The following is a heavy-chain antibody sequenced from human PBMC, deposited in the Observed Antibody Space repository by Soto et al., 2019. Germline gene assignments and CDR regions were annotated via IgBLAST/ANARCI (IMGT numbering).Heavy chain of an antibody. Sequence: GGSLRLSCAASGFTFSSYAMHWVRQAPGKGLEWVAVISYDGSNKYYADSVKGRFTISRDNSKNTLYLQMNSLRAEDTAVYYCARQGYCSGGSCYISAFDISGQGTMLTV. D-gene: IGHD2-15*01. CDR3: ARQGYCSGGSCYISAFDI. J-gene: IGHJ3*02. CDR1: GFTFSSYA. CDR2: ISYDGSNK. V-gene: IGHV3-30-3*01.